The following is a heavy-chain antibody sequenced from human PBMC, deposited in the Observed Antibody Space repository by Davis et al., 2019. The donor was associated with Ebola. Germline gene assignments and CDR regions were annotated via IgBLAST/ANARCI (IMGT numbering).Heavy chain of an antibody. Sequence: ASSVTVSCKASVYTFTGYYMHWVRQAPGQGLEWMGWINPNSGGTNYAQKFQGRVTMTRDTSISTAYMELSRLRSDDTAVYYCARDGSTSNQKSGELDYWGQGPLVTVSS. CDR2: INPNSGGT. J-gene: IGHJ4*02. D-gene: IGHD7-27*01. CDR3: ARDGSTSNQKSGELDY. CDR1: VYTFTGYY. V-gene: IGHV1-2*02.